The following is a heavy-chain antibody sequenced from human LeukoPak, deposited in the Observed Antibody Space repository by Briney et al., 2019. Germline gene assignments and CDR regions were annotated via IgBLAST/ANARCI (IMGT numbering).Heavy chain of an antibody. D-gene: IGHD3-16*02. CDR1: GGSISSDNYY. J-gene: IGHJ4*02. CDR3: ARRTFGGVIAY. Sequence: SETLSLTCTVSGGSISSDNYYWSWIRQPAGKGLEWIGRIYSSGSTNYNPSLKSRVTISVDTSKNQFSLRLSSVTAADTAVYYCARRTFGGVIAYWGQGTLVTVSS. CDR2: IYSSGST. V-gene: IGHV4-61*02.